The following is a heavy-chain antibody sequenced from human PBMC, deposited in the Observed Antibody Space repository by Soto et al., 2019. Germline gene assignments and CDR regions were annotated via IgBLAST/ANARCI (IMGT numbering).Heavy chain of an antibody. CDR1: GYSFTSYW. V-gene: IGHV5-51*01. CDR3: ARHPTRYFDWLFYDY. J-gene: IGHJ4*02. Sequence: GESLKISCKGSGYSFTSYWIGWVRQMPGKGLEWMGIIYPGDSDTRYSPSFQGQVTISADKSISTAYLQWSSLKASDTAMYYCARHPTRYFDWLFYDYWGQGTLVTVSS. CDR2: IYPGDSDT. D-gene: IGHD3-9*01.